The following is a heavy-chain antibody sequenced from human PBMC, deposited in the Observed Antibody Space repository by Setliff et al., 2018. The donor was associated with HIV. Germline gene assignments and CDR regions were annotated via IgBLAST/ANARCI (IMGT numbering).Heavy chain of an antibody. CDR3: ARVFTAGRREYYFDL. Sequence: PSETLSLTCTVSGVSTSSSHYYWGWIRQPPGKGLEWIGYIYYSGSTYYNPSLKSRVTISVDTSKKQFSLKLSSVTAADTAVYYCARVFTAGRREYYFDLWGQGTLVTVSS. D-gene: IGHD6-6*01. J-gene: IGHJ4*02. CDR1: GVSTSSSHYY. CDR2: IYYSGST. V-gene: IGHV4-39*01.